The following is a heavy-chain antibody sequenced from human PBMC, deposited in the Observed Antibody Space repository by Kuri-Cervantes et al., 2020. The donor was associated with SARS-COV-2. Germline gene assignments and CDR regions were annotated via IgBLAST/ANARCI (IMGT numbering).Heavy chain of an antibody. J-gene: IGHJ4*02. Sequence: LSLTCAASGFTFSSYAMHWVRQAPGKGLEWVAVISYDGSNKYYADSVKGRFTISRDNSKNTLYLQMNSLRAEDTAVYYCARDSLRGSGSSYYFDYWGQGTLVTVSS. CDR1: GFTFSSYA. V-gene: IGHV3-30-3*01. D-gene: IGHD1-26*01. CDR3: ARDSLRGSGSSYYFDY. CDR2: ISYDGSNK.